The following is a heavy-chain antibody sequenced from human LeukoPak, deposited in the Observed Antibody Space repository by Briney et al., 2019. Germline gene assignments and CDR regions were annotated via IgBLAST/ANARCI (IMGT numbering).Heavy chain of an antibody. D-gene: IGHD6-13*01. CDR2: IYYSGST. Sequence: PSETLSLTCTVSGGSISSYYWSWIRQPPGKGLEWIGYIYYSGSTNYNPSLKSRVTISVDTSKNQFSLKLSSVTAADMAVYYCARVAAAGTGYFDYWGQGTLVTVSS. CDR1: GGSISSYY. J-gene: IGHJ4*02. CDR3: ARVAAAGTGYFDY. V-gene: IGHV4-59*01.